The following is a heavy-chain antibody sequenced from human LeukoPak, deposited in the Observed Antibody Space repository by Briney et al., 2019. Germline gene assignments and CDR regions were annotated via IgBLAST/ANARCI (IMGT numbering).Heavy chain of an antibody. D-gene: IGHD1-26*01. Sequence: GGSLRLSCAASGFTFSDYTIHWVRQAPGKRLQSVSAITSNGAYTHYADSVKGRFTISRDNSRNAVFLQLGGLRIEDMAVYYCARVKMGATVSDYYYYYMDVWGKGTTVTVSS. J-gene: IGHJ6*03. V-gene: IGHV3-64*02. CDR1: GFTFSDYT. CDR3: ARVKMGATVSDYYYYYMDV. CDR2: ITSNGAYT.